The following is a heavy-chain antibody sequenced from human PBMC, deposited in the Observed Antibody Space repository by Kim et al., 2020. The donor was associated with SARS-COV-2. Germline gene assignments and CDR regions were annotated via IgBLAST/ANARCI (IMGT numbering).Heavy chain of an antibody. D-gene: IGHD3-3*01. CDR2: IYYSGST. CDR1: GGSISSGGYY. J-gene: IGHJ3*02. Sequence: SETLSLTCTVSGGSISSGGYYWSWIRQHPGKGLEWIGYIYYSGSTYYNPSLKSRVTISVDTSKNQFSLKLSSVTAADTAVYYCAREKGQEWAIFGGGSDAFDIWGQGTMVTVSS. V-gene: IGHV4-31*03. CDR3: AREKGQEWAIFGGGSDAFDI.